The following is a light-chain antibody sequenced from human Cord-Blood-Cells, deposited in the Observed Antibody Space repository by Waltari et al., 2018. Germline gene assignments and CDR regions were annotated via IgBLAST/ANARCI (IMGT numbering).Light chain of an antibody. J-gene: IGKJ4*01. CDR3: QQRSNGPLT. CDR2: DAS. Sequence: IVLNQSLARLSLCPVERATLSCRASQSVSSYLAWYQQKPGQAPRLLIYDASNRATGIPARFSGSGSGTDFTVTISSLVPEDFAGYYCQQRSNGPLTFGGGTKVEIK. V-gene: IGKV3-11*01. CDR1: QSVSSY.